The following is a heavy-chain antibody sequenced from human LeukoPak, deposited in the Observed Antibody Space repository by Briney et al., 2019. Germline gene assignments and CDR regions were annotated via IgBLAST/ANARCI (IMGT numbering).Heavy chain of an antibody. D-gene: IGHD3-16*01. Sequence: ASVKVSCKASGYTFTSYGISWVRQAPGQGLEWMGWIGPNNGNTNYAQNLQGRVTMTTDTSTGTAYMELRSLRSDDTAVYFCARDSGGRGHFDFWGQGTLVTVFS. CDR3: ARDSGGRGHFDF. J-gene: IGHJ4*02. CDR2: IGPNNGNT. V-gene: IGHV1-18*01. CDR1: GYTFTSYG.